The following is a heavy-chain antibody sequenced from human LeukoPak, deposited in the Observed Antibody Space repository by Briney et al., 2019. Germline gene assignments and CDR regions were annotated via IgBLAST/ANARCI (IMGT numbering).Heavy chain of an antibody. Sequence: GGSLRLSCAASGFTFSSYEMNWVRQAPGKGLEWVAVISYDGSNIYYADSVKGRFTISRDNSKNTLYLQMNSLGAEDTAVYYCAKDRGFGVFFQYYFDYWGQGTLVTVSS. J-gene: IGHJ4*02. CDR2: ISYDGSNI. CDR1: GFTFSSYE. CDR3: AKDRGFGVFFQYYFDY. D-gene: IGHD3-10*01. V-gene: IGHV3-30*18.